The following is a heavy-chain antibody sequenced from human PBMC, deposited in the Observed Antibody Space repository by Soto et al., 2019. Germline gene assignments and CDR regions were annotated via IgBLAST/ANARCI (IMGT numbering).Heavy chain of an antibody. J-gene: IGHJ2*01. V-gene: IGHV3-23*01. CDR3: TKAPRGGAPGDWYLEL. Sequence: ESLTTSFAVNGIPFSIYCMSWVLQAPGKGLEWVSAITGSGGSTNYADSVRCRFTISRDNSKSTLYMQMNSLRDEDAAIYYCTKAPRGGAPGDWYLELWGRGTMVTVSS. CDR1: GIPFSIYC. CDR2: ITGSGGST. D-gene: IGHD3-10*01.